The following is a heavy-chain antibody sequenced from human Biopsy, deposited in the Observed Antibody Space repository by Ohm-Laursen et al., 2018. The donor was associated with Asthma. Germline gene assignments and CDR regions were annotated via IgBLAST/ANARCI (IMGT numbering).Heavy chain of an antibody. J-gene: IGHJ4*02. CDR1: GFDLRDYT. Sequence: SLRLSCAASGFDLRDYTMNWVRRAPGKGLEWVASISSLSRYIYHATSLRGRFTISRDNAKRSLYLQMDSLRGDDTAVYYCSRDFTIGSGSPFHFWGRGTLVTVSS. V-gene: IGHV3-21*01. CDR2: ISSLSRYI. D-gene: IGHD3-10*01. CDR3: SRDFTIGSGSPFHF.